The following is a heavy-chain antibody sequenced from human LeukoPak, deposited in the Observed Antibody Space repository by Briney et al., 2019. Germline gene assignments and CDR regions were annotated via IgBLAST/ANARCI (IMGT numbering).Heavy chain of an antibody. D-gene: IGHD6-13*01. Sequence: GASVKVSCKASGGTFSSYAISWVRQAPGQGLEWMGRSIPIFGIANYAQKFQGRVTITADKSTSTAYMELSSLRSEDTAVYYCARVRIAAAGTLLYGMDVWGQGTTVTVSS. CDR3: ARVRIAAAGTLLYGMDV. J-gene: IGHJ6*02. CDR2: SIPIFGIA. V-gene: IGHV1-69*04. CDR1: GGTFSSYA.